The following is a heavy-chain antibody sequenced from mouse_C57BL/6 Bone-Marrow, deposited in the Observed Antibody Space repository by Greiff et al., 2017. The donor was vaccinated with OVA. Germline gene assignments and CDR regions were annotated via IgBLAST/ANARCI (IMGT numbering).Heavy chain of an antibody. D-gene: IGHD2-10*01. V-gene: IGHV1-81*01. Sequence: VQVVESGAELARPGASVKLSCKASGYTFTSYGISWVKQRTGQGLEWIGEIYPRSGNTYYNEKFKGKATLTADKSSSTAYMELRSLTSEDSAVYFCALLLNYFDYWGQGTTLTVSS. CDR2: IYPRSGNT. CDR1: GYTFTSYG. J-gene: IGHJ2*01. CDR3: ALLLNYFDY.